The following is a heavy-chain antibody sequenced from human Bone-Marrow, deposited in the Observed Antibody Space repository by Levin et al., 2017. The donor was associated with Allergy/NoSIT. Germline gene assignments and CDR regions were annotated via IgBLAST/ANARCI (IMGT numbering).Heavy chain of an antibody. CDR2: IVVGSGNT. J-gene: IGHJ6*02. V-gene: IGHV1-58*01. CDR3: AATYCSGGSCYLTYYGMDV. Sequence: GASVKVSCKASGFTFTSSAVQWVRQARGQRLEWIGWIVVGSGNTNYAQKFQERVTITRDMSTSTAYMELSSLRSEDTAVYYCAATYCSGGSCYLTYYGMDVWGQGTTVTVSS. CDR1: GFTFTSSA. D-gene: IGHD2-15*01.